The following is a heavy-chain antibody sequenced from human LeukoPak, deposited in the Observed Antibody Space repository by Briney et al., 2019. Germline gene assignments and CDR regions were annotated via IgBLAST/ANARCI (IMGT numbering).Heavy chain of an antibody. J-gene: IGHJ4*02. D-gene: IGHD6-6*01. CDR2: ISYDGSNK. CDR3: AKDFYSSSSLSIDY. Sequence: PGRSLRLSCAASGFTFSSYGMRWVRQAPGKGLEWVAVISYDGSNKYYADSVKGRFTISRDNSKNTLYLQMNSLRAEDTAVYYCAKDFYSSSSLSIDYWGQGTLVTVSS. V-gene: IGHV3-30*18. CDR1: GFTFSSYG.